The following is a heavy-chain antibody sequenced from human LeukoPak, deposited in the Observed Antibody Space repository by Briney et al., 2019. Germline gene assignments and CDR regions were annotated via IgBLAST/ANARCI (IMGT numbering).Heavy chain of an antibody. J-gene: IGHJ4*02. D-gene: IGHD3-10*01. CDR3: ARGGVDYYGSGTYYLMYYFDY. V-gene: IGHV3-23*01. CDR1: GFTFNTYG. Sequence: GGSLRLSCGASGFTFNTYGMSWVRQAPGKGLEWVSGISGSGGATYYADSVKGRFTISRDDPHNTLYLQMNSLRAEDTAVYFCARGGVDYYGSGTYYLMYYFDYWGQGALVTVSS. CDR2: ISGSGGAT.